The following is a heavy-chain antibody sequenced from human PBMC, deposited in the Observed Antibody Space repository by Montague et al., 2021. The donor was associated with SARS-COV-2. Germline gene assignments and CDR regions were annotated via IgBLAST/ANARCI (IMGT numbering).Heavy chain of an antibody. CDR3: ARGISLFDP. Sequence: SLRLSCAASGSIFSDYNMTWIRQTPGKGLEWISYINGASSRTNYADSVRGRFTISRDNAKNSLFLQMNSLRVEDTAVYYCARGISLFDPWGQGTLVTVSS. J-gene: IGHJ5*02. CDR1: GSIFSDYN. V-gene: IGHV3-11*05. CDR2: INGASSRT.